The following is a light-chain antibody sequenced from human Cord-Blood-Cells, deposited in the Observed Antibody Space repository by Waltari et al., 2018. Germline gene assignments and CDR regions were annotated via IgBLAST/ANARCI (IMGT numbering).Light chain of an antibody. V-gene: IGLV2-14*01. J-gene: IGLJ1*01. CDR3: SSYTSSSTYV. CDR1: SSDVGCYNY. Sequence: QSALTQPASVSGSPGQSITISCTGTSSDVGCYNYVSWYQQHPGKAPKLMVYDVSKPPSGVSNRFSGSKSGNTASLTISGLQAEDEADYYCSSYTSSSTYVFGTGTKVTVL. CDR2: DVS.